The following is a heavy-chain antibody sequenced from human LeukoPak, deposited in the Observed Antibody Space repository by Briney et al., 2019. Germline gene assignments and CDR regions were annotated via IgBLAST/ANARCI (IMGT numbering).Heavy chain of an antibody. Sequence: GGSLRLSCAASGFTFSSYWMNWARQAPGKGLEWVGRIKSKTDGGTTDYAAPVKGRFTISRDDSKNTLYLQMNSLKTEDTAVYYCTTDFSYGSGSYPDYWGQGALVTVSS. D-gene: IGHD3-10*01. V-gene: IGHV3-15*07. CDR2: IKSKTDGGTT. J-gene: IGHJ4*02. CDR3: TTDFSYGSGSYPDY. CDR1: GFTFSSYW.